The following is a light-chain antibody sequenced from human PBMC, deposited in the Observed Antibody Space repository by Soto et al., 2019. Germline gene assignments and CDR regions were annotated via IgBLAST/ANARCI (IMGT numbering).Light chain of an antibody. V-gene: IGKV3-15*01. CDR2: ATS. CDR3: QLYNNWPPT. Sequence: EIVMTQSPATLSVSPGERATLSCRASHRVSSYLAWYQQKPGQAPRLLIYATSTRATGIPARFSGSGSGTEFTLTISSLQSEDFAVYYCQLYNNWPPTFGGGTKVDIK. CDR1: HRVSSY. J-gene: IGKJ4*01.